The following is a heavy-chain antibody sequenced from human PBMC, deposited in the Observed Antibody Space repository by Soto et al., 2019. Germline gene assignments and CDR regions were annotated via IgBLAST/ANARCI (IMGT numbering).Heavy chain of an antibody. V-gene: IGHV4-34*01. CDR2: INHSGST. D-gene: IGHD6-19*01. Sequence: PSETLSLTCAVYGGSFSGYYWSWIRQPPGKGLEWIGEINHSGSTNYNPSLKSRVTISVDTSKNQFSLKLSSVTAADTAVYYCARGVYPGIAVAGPENNGNWFDPWGQGTLVTVSS. CDR1: GGSFSGYY. J-gene: IGHJ5*02. CDR3: ARGVYPGIAVAGPENNGNWFDP.